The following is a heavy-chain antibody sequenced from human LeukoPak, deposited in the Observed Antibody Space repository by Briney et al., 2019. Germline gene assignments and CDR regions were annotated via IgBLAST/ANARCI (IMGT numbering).Heavy chain of an antibody. CDR1: GGSISTDY. CDR3: ARQDVRSSTWYGWFDP. CDR2: IYYTGTT. Sequence: PSETLSLTCTVSGGSISTDYWSWIRQPPGKGLEWIGYIYYTGTTSYNPSLKSRATISVDTSKNQFSLKLSSVTAADTAVYYCARQDVRSSTWYGWFDPWGQGTLVTVSS. D-gene: IGHD6-13*01. J-gene: IGHJ5*02. V-gene: IGHV4-59*08.